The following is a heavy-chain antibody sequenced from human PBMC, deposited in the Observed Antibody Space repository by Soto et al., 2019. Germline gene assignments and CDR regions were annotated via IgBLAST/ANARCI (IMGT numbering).Heavy chain of an antibody. CDR1: GGSISSGGYS. CDR2: IYHSGST. CDR3: ASSASGSYYGGYFQH. V-gene: IGHV4-30-2*01. Sequence: SETLSLTCAVSGGSISSGGYSWSWIRQPPGKGLEWIGYIYHSGSTYYNPSLKSRVTISVDRSKNQFSLRLSSVTAADTAVYYCASSASGSYYGGYFQHWGQGTLVTVSS. J-gene: IGHJ1*01. D-gene: IGHD1-26*01.